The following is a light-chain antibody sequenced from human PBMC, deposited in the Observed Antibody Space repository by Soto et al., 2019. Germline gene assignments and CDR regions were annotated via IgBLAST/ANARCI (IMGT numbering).Light chain of an antibody. CDR1: QSVSNY. CDR3: QQYVTSAIT. V-gene: IGKV3-15*01. Sequence: EIVMTQSPATLSVSPGERATLSCRASQSVSNYLAWYQQKPGQAPRLLIYGASTRATGIPARFSGGGSETDFTLTISSLQSEDFAVYYCQQYVTSAITFGQGTRLEIK. CDR2: GAS. J-gene: IGKJ5*01.